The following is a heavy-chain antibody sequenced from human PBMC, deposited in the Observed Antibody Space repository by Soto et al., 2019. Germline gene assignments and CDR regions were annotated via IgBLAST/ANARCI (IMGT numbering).Heavy chain of an antibody. D-gene: IGHD1-1*01. Sequence: ASVKVSCKAPGYTFTSYAMHWVRQAPGQRLEWMGWINAGNGNTKYSQKFQGRVTITRDTSASTAYMELSSLRSEDTAVYYCARVGTGRNFDYWGQGTLVTVSS. CDR1: GYTFTSYA. J-gene: IGHJ4*02. V-gene: IGHV1-3*01. CDR2: INAGNGNT. CDR3: ARVGTGRNFDY.